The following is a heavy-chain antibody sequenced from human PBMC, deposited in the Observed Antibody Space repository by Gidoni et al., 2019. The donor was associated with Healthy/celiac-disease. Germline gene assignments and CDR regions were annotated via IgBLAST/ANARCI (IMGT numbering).Heavy chain of an antibody. CDR3: ARRIGYSYGPGGFDP. CDR2: IYYSGST. D-gene: IGHD5-18*01. CDR1: GGSISRSSYY. Sequence: QLQLQESGPGLVKPSETLSLTCTVSGGSISRSSYYWGWIRPPPGKGLEWIGSIYYSGSTYYNPSLKSRVTISVDTSKNQFSLKLSSVTAADTAVYYCARRIGYSYGPGGFDPWGQGTLVTVSS. J-gene: IGHJ5*02. V-gene: IGHV4-39*01.